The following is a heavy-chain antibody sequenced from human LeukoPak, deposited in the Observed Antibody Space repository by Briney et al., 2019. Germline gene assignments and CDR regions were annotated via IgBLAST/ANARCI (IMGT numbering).Heavy chain of an antibody. Sequence: SVKVPCKASGGTFSSYAISWVRQAPGQGLEWMGRIIPIFGTANYAQKFQGRVTMTRDTSTSTVYMELSSLRSEDTAVYYCARHVLLWFGELSGYMDVWGKGTTVTVSS. V-gene: IGHV1-69*05. D-gene: IGHD3-10*01. CDR3: ARHVLLWFGELSGYMDV. J-gene: IGHJ6*03. CDR1: GGTFSSYA. CDR2: IIPIFGTA.